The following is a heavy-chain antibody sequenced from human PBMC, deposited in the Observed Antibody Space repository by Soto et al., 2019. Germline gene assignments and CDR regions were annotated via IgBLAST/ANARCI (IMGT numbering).Heavy chain of an antibody. J-gene: IGHJ4*02. CDR3: ARSSGYYPFDY. Sequence: GSLRLSCAASGFTFSSYGMHWVRQAPGKGLEWVAVIWYDGSNKYYADSVKGRFTISRDNSKNTLYLQMNSLRAEDTAVYYCARSSGYYPFDYWGQGTLVTVSS. D-gene: IGHD3-22*01. CDR1: GFTFSSYG. V-gene: IGHV3-33*01. CDR2: IWYDGSNK.